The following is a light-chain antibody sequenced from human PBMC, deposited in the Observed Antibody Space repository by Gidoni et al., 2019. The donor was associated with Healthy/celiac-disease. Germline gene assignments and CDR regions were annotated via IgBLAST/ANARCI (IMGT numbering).Light chain of an antibody. J-gene: IGKJ2*02. V-gene: IGKV1-33*01. CDR3: QQYDNLPST. CDR1: QDISNY. CDR2: DAS. Sequence: DIQMTQSPSSLSASVGDRVTITCQASQDISNYLNWYQQKPGKAPKLLIYDASTLETGVPSRFSGSGSGTDFTFTISSLQPEAIATYYCQQYDNLPSTFGQGTKLEIK.